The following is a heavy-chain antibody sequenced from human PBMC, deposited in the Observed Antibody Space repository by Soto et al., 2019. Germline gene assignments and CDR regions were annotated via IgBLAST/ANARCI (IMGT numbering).Heavy chain of an antibody. Sequence: NPSETLSLICSIYSGSFSGYYWSWIRQPPGKGLEWIGEISQSGNTNYSPSLKSRVSISIDTSKKQFSLNLASVSAADTAVYYCARAPKVSGSSQTRPDFWGQGTLVTVSS. CDR3: ARAPKVSGSSQTRPDF. J-gene: IGHJ4*02. V-gene: IGHV4-34*01. D-gene: IGHD6-6*01. CDR2: ISQSGNT. CDR1: SGSFSGYY.